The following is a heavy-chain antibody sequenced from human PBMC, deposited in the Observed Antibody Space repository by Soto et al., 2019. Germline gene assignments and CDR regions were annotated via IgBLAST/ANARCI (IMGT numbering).Heavy chain of an antibody. V-gene: IGHV3-30*18. CDR2: ISYDGSNK. J-gene: IGHJ6*02. CDR3: AKEHYYYYYGMDV. Sequence: GGSLRLSCAASGFTFSSYGMHWVRQAPGKGLEWVAVISYDGSNKYYADSVKGRFTISRDNSKNTLYLQMNSLRAEDTAVYYCAKEHYYYYYGMDVWGQGTTVTVSS. CDR1: GFTFSSYG.